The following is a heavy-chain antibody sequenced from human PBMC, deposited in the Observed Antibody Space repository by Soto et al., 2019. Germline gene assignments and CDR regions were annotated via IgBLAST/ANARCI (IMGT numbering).Heavy chain of an antibody. J-gene: IGHJ4*02. D-gene: IGHD2-15*01. CDR1: GVTFTDYA. V-gene: IGHV3-23*01. Sequence: EVQLLESGGGFVQAGESLRLSCATSGVTFTDYAMSWVRQAPGKGLEWVSAISVSGATTYYADSVKGRFSVSRDDSKSTLYLQLNTLRADDTAVYYCAGGDCSGDTCYIIDYWGRGTLVTVSS. CDR3: AGGDCSGDTCYIIDY. CDR2: ISVSGATT.